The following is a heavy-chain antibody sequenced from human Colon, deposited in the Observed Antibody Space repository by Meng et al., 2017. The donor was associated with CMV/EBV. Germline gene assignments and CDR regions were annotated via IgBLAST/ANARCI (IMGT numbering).Heavy chain of an antibody. CDR3: VKGHTMINP. V-gene: IGHV3-11*05. CDR2: ISPTGSDT. J-gene: IGHJ5*02. Sequence: QVKLVQFGGGLVGPGGSLRLSCAASGFIFSDYYMTWIREAPGKGLEWVSYISPTGSDTNYADSVRGRFTISRDNAKNSLFLQMSSLTAEDTAVYYCVKGHTMINPWGQGTLVTVSS. CDR1: GFIFSDYY. D-gene: IGHD3-16*01.